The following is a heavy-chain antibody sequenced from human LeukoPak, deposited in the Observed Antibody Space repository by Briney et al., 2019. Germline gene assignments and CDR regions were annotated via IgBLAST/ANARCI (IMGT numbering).Heavy chain of an antibody. Sequence: ASVKVSCKVSGYTLTELSMHWVRQAPGKGPEWMGGFDPEDGETIYAQKFQGRVTMTEDTSTDTAYMELSSQRSEDTAVYYCATHSCSGGSCYSDYWGQGTLVTVSS. CDR3: ATHSCSGGSCYSDY. V-gene: IGHV1-24*01. CDR1: GYTLTELS. D-gene: IGHD2-15*01. CDR2: FDPEDGET. J-gene: IGHJ4*02.